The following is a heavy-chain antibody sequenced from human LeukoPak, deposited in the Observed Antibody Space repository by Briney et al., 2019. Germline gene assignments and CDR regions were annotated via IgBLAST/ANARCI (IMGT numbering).Heavy chain of an antibody. Sequence: PSETLSLTCTVSGGSISSYYWSWIRQPAGKGLEWIGRIYTSGSTNYNPSLKSRVTMSVDASKNQFSLKLSSVTAADTAVYYCARAHSSSWKVTPRALGYWGQGTLVTVSS. J-gene: IGHJ4*02. CDR2: IYTSGST. V-gene: IGHV4-4*07. D-gene: IGHD6-13*01. CDR3: ARAHSSSWKVTPRALGY. CDR1: GGSISSYY.